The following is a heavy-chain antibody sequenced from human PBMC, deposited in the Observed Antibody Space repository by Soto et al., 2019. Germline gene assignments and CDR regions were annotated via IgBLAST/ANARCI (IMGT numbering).Heavy chain of an antibody. CDR1: GGTFSSHT. Sequence: QDQLVQSGAEVKKPGSSVKVSCKASGGTFSSHTFSWVRQAPGQGLEWMGRIIPALGTATYAQKFQGRVTITADESSTTVYMELNSLRSEDTAVYYCAGPVFGDYWYFDLWGRGTLVTVSS. J-gene: IGHJ2*01. CDR3: AGPVFGDYWYFDL. CDR2: IIPALGTA. V-gene: IGHV1-69*08. D-gene: IGHD4-17*01.